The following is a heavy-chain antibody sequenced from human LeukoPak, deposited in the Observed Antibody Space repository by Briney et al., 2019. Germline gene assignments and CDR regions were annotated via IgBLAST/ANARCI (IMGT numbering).Heavy chain of an antibody. D-gene: IGHD6-19*01. CDR1: GYTFTGYY. Sequence: ASVKVSCKASGYTFTGYYMHWVRQAPGQGLEWMGWINPNSGGTNYAQKFQGRVTMTRDKSISTAYLQWSSLKASDTAMYYCARHRYSSGWYEGYWFDPWGQGTLVTVSS. CDR3: ARHRYSSGWYEGYWFDP. CDR2: INPNSGGT. V-gene: IGHV1-2*02. J-gene: IGHJ5*02.